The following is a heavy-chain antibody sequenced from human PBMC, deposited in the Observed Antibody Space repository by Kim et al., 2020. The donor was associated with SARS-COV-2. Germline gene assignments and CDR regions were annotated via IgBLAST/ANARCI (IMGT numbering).Heavy chain of an antibody. CDR1: GGSISSYY. D-gene: IGHD3-10*01. J-gene: IGHJ6*01. V-gene: IGHV4-59*13. CDR3: ARDLLWFGELRGYYYGMDV. CDR2: IYYSGST. Sequence: SETLSLTCTVSGGSISSYYWSWIRQPPGKGLEWIGYIYYSGSTNYNPSLKSRVTISVDTSKNQFSLKLSSVTAADTAVYYCARDLLWFGELRGYYYGMDV.